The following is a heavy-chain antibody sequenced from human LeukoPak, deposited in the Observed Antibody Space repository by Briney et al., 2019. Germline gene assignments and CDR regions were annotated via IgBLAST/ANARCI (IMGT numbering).Heavy chain of an antibody. CDR1: GFSFSRNW. V-gene: IGHV3-74*01. CDR3: ATDPDSGGWSTFDY. J-gene: IGHJ4*02. CDR2: INSDGSAT. D-gene: IGHD6-19*01. Sequence: GESLKISCAASGFSFSRNWMHWVRQALGKGLVWVSRINSDGSATHYADSVKGRFTISRDNAKNTLYLQMNSLRAEDTAVYYCATDPDSGGWSTFDYWGQGTLVTVSS.